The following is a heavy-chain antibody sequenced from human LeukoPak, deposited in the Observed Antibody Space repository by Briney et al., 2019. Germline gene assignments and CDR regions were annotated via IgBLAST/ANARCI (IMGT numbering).Heavy chain of an antibody. CDR3: ARESYYYGSGSYSPTRMYYFDY. CDR1: GDSISPYS. V-gene: IGHV4-4*07. CDR2: IYASGST. D-gene: IGHD3-10*01. Sequence: SETLSLTCTVSGDSISPYSWSWIRQPAGKGLEWIVRIYASGSTNYSPSLKSRVTMSVDTSKNQFSLRVTSVTAADTAMYYCARESYYYGSGSYSPTRMYYFDYWGQGTLVTVSS. J-gene: IGHJ4*02.